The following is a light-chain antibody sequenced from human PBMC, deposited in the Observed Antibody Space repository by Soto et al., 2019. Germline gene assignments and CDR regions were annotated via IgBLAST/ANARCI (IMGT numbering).Light chain of an antibody. Sequence: DIQMTQSPSSLSASVGDRVTITCRASQSISFYLHWYQQKPGKAPKLLIYAASTLQSGVPSRFSGSGSGTDFTLTISCLQSEDFATYYCQQYYSYPLTFGGGTKV. J-gene: IGKJ4*01. CDR2: AAS. V-gene: IGKV1-17*01. CDR3: QQYYSYPLT. CDR1: QSISFY.